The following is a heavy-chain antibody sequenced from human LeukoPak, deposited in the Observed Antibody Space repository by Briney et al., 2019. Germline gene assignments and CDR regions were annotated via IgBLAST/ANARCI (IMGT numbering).Heavy chain of an antibody. Sequence: SETLSLTCTVSGGSVTTSYYWGWIRQPPGKRLEWIGSIYHSGDTYYNPSLNSRATISVDTSKNQFSLKLNSVTAADTAVYYCARGLMTWGQGTLVTVSS. CDR3: ARGLMT. J-gene: IGHJ4*02. CDR1: GGSVTTSYY. CDR2: IYHSGDT. V-gene: IGHV4-39*01.